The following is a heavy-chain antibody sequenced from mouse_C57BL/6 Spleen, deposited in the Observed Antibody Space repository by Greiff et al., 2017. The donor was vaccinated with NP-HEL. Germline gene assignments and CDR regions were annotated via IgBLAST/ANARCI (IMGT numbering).Heavy chain of an antibody. V-gene: IGHV1-80*01. CDR2: IYPGDGDT. J-gene: IGHJ2*01. Sequence: QVQLQQSGAELVKPGASVKISCKASGYAFSSYWMNWVKQRPGKGLEGIGQIYPGDGDTNYNGKFKGKATLTADKSSSTAYMQLSSLTSEDSAVYFCARGGYYGSRDYFDYWGQGTTLTVSS. CDR3: ARGGYYGSRDYFDY. CDR1: GYAFSSYW. D-gene: IGHD1-1*01.